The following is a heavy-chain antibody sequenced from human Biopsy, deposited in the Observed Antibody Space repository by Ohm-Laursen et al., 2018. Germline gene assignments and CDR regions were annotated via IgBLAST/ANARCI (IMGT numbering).Heavy chain of an antibody. CDR1: GYTFTDYY. CDR2: IDTINGGA. CDR3: AGERDP. V-gene: IGHV1-2*02. Sequence: SVKVSCKASGYTFTDYYVHWVRQAPGHGLEWMGWIDTINGGARYAQKFQGGVTMTRDTSISTAYMELSRLTSDDTAVYYCAGERDPWGQGTLVTVSS. J-gene: IGHJ5*02.